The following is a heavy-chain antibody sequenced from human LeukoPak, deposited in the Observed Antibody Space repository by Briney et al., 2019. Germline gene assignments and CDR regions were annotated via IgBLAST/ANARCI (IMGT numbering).Heavy chain of an antibody. Sequence: PGGSLRLSCAASGFTVSSTYMSWVRQAPGQGLEWVGRIKRRTDGGTTDYAAPVKGRFIISRDDSTSTLYLQMSSLKTEDTAVYYCITDCHFDYSVTCENAFDMWGQGTMVTVSS. CDR1: GFTVSSTY. CDR3: ITDCHFDYSVTCENAFDM. V-gene: IGHV3-15*01. CDR2: IKRRTDGGTT. D-gene: IGHD5/OR15-5a*01. J-gene: IGHJ3*02.